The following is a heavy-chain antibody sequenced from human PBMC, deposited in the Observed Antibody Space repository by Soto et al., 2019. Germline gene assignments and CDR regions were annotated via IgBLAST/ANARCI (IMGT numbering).Heavy chain of an antibody. D-gene: IGHD6-13*01. J-gene: IGHJ4*02. CDR1: GFTFSSYA. CDR2: ISSNGGST. Sequence: VGSLRLSCSASGFTFSSYAMHWVRQAPGKGLEYVSAISSNGGSTYYADSVKGRFTISRDNSKNTLYLQMSSLRAEDTAVYYCVKDRGIAAAEYYFDYWGQGTLVTVSS. V-gene: IGHV3-64D*06. CDR3: VKDRGIAAAEYYFDY.